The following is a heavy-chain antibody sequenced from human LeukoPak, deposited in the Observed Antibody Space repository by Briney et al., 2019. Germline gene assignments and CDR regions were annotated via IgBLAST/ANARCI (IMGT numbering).Heavy chain of an antibody. J-gene: IGHJ4*02. V-gene: IGHV3-11*01. CDR1: GFTFSDYY. CDR2: ISTSGSTI. CDR3: ARVLGYYDFWSGYYRSDYFDY. D-gene: IGHD3-3*01. Sequence: GGSLRLSCAASGFTFSDYYMSWICQAPGKGLEWVSYISTSGSTIYYADSVKGRFTISRDNAKNSLYLQMNSLRAEDTAVYYCARVLGYYDFWSGYYRSDYFDYWGQGTLVTVSS.